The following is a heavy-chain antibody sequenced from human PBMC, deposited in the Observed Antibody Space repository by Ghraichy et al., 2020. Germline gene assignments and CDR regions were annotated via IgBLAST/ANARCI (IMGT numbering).Heavy chain of an antibody. CDR2: ISRDGGST. D-gene: IGHD4-17*01. CDR3: SKSIPSTVTTSDF. J-gene: IGHJ4*02. Sequence: GGSLRLSCAASGFTFDDYTMHWVRQAPGKGLEWLSLISRDGGSTYYADSVRGRFTISRDNIKNSLYLQMDSLRSEDTALYYCSKSIPSTVTTSDFWGRGTVVTVSA. V-gene: IGHV3-43*01. CDR1: GFTFDDYT.